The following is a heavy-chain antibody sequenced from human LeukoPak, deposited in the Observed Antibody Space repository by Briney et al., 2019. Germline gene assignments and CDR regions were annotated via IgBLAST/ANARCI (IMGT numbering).Heavy chain of an antibody. V-gene: IGHV3-23*01. CDR2: ISGSGDNT. D-gene: IGHD3-22*01. Sequence: GRSLRLSCAASGFTFSSHAMSWVRQAPGKGLEWVSGISGSGDNTYYADSVKGRFTISRDNSKNTLYVQVNSLGTEDTAAYYCAKGSYYDSSGSFYFDYWGQGTLVTVSS. J-gene: IGHJ4*02. CDR3: AKGSYYDSSGSFYFDY. CDR1: GFTFSSHA.